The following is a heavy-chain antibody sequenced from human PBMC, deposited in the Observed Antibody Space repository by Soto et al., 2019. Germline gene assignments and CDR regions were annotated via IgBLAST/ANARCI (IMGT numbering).Heavy chain of an antibody. V-gene: IGHV5-10-1*01. CDR1: GYSFTSYW. D-gene: IGHD2-2*01. J-gene: IGHJ4*02. CDR2: IEPSDSYI. Sequence: EVQLVQSGAEVKKPGESLRISCKGSGYSFTSYWISWVRQMPGKGLERMGRIEPSDSYINYSPSFQGHVTISADKSISTAYLQWSSLKASDTAMYYCARHLNQLLGFDYWGQGTLVTVSS. CDR3: ARHLNQLLGFDY.